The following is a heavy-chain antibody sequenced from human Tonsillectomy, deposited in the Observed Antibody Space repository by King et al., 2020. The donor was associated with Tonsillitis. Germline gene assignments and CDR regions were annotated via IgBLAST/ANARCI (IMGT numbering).Heavy chain of an antibody. V-gene: IGHV4-39*01. CDR3: AGNERLELLNSASFDP. CDR2: IYYSGST. CDR1: GGSISSRSYY. Sequence: QLQESGPGLVKPSETLSLTCTVSGGSISSRSYYWGWIRQPPGKGLEWIGNIYYSGSTYYNPSLKRRVTVSVDTSKNQFSLKLSSVTAADTAVYYCAGNERLELLNSASFDPWGQGTLVTVSS. D-gene: IGHD1-26*01. J-gene: IGHJ5*02.